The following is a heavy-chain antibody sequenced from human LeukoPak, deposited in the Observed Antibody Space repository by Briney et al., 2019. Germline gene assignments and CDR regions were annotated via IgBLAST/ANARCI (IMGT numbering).Heavy chain of an antibody. Sequence: SETLSLTCTVSGGSISSDYWSWIRQPPGRGLEWIGHIYYRGSTNYNSSLKSRVPISLATPKNQVSLELSAVTAADTAVYYCARGITIFGVVSHFDYWGQGTLVTVPS. V-gene: IGHV4-59*01. CDR3: ARGITIFGVVSHFDY. D-gene: IGHD3-3*01. CDR2: IYYRGST. J-gene: IGHJ4*02. CDR1: GGSISSDY.